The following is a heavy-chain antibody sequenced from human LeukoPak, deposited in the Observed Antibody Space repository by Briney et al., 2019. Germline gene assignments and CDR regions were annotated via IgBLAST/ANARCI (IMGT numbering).Heavy chain of an antibody. Sequence: GASVKVSCKASGGTFSTYAISWVRQAPGQGLEWMGGIIPLFGTADYAQKFQGRVTTTTDDSTSTVYMELSSLRSEDTAVYYCARAGIAVAGNDYWGQGALITVS. V-gene: IGHV1-69*05. D-gene: IGHD6-19*01. CDR3: ARAGIAVAGNDY. CDR1: GGTFSTYA. J-gene: IGHJ4*02. CDR2: IIPLFGTA.